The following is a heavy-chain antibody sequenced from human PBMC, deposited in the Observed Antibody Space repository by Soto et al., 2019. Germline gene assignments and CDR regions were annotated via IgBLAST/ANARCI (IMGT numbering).Heavy chain of an antibody. D-gene: IGHD3-3*01. CDR1: GFTFSSYG. J-gene: IGHJ5*02. Sequence: GGSLRLSCAASGFTFSSYGMHWVRQAPGKGLEWVAVISYDGSNKYYADSVKGRFTISRDNSKNTLYLQMNSLRAEDTAVYYCAKDSTIFGVVKNWFDPWGQGTLVTVSS. CDR2: ISYDGSNK. V-gene: IGHV3-30*18. CDR3: AKDSTIFGVVKNWFDP.